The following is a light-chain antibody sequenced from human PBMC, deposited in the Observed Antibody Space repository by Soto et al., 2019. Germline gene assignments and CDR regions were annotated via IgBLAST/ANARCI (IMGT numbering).Light chain of an antibody. CDR1: QTINSW. CDR2: DAS. V-gene: IGKV1-5*01. J-gene: IGKJ1*01. CDR3: QQYDSYSSGP. Sequence: DIQMTQSPSTLSASVGDRVTITCRASQTINSWVAWYQQKPGKAPKVLIFDASSLKTGVPSRFSGSGSGTEFTLTISNLQPDDFATYYCQQYDSYSSGPFGQGTKVEIK.